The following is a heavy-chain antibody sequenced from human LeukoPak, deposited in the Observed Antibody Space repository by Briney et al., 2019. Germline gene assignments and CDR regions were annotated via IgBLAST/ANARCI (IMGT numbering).Heavy chain of an antibody. D-gene: IGHD6-6*01. Sequence: GGSLRLSCAAPGFTFSTYAMTWVRQAPGEGLEWVSSISASGGYTDNADSVKGRFTISRDNSKNTLYLHMNSLRAEDTALYYCARDNGVAARPVFDYWGRGSLVTVSS. CDR1: GFTFSTYA. J-gene: IGHJ4*02. V-gene: IGHV3-23*01. CDR2: ISASGGYT. CDR3: ARDNGVAARPVFDY.